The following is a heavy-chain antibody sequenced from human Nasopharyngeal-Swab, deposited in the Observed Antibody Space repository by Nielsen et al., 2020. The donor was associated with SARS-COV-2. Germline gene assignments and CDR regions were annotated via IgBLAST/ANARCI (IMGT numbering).Heavy chain of an antibody. CDR1: GFSFSTHA. J-gene: IGHJ6*02. V-gene: IGHV3-23*01. CDR3: ARDRQWLVKGHYYYYGMDV. D-gene: IGHD6-19*01. Sequence: GESLKISCAASGFSFSTHAMTWIRQAPGKGLEWVSSLGVGGGPTYYADSAKGRFTISSDNSKNTLYLQMNSLRAEDTAVYYCARDRQWLVKGHYYYYGMDVWGQGTTVTVSS. CDR2: LGVGGGPT.